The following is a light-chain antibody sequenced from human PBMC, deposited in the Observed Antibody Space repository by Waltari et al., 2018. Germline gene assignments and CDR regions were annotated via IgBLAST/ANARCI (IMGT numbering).Light chain of an antibody. CDR2: GTS. J-gene: IGKJ5*01. CDR3: QQYNDWPDT. V-gene: IGKV3-15*01. CDR1: RRINRN. Sequence: EIVMTQSPGTLSVSPGERATLSCRASRRINRNLAWYQQKSGQAPRLLIYGTSTRATGIPARFSGSESGTEFTLTISSLQSEDFAVYYCQQYNDWPDTFGQGTRLEIK.